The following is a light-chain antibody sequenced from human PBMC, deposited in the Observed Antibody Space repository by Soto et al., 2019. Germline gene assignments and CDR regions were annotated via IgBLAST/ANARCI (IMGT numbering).Light chain of an antibody. CDR1: QSVSSSY. Sequence: EIVLTQSPGTLSLSPGERATLSCRASQSVSSSYLAWYQQKPGQAPRLLIYGASSRATGIPDRFSGSGSGPDFTLTISRLEPEDFAVYYCQQYGSSPPSTFGGGTKVEIK. CDR2: GAS. V-gene: IGKV3-20*01. J-gene: IGKJ4*01. CDR3: QQYGSSPPST.